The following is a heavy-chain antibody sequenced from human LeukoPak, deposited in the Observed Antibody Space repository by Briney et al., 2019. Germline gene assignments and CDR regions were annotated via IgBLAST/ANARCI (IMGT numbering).Heavy chain of an antibody. V-gene: IGHV4-39*01. D-gene: IGHD6-13*01. CDR2: IYHSGRT. CDR3: ASTLTSSYSSSWYPGYLDY. J-gene: IGHJ4*02. CDR1: GGSISSSSYY. Sequence: SETLSLTCTVSGGSISSSSYYWGWIRQPPGKGLEWMGSIYHSGRTYYNPSLKSRVTISVGTSKNQFSLKLSSVTAADTAVYYCASTLTSSYSSSWYPGYLDYWGQGTLVTVSS.